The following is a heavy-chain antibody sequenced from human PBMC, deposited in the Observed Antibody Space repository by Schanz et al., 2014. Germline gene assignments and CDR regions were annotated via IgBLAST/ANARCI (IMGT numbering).Heavy chain of an antibody. V-gene: IGHV3-23*04. Sequence: EVQLVESGGGLVQPGGSLRLSCTASGFTFSDYWMSWVRQAPGKGLEWVSSISSGGGSTYYADSVKGRFTISRDNAENTLFLQMNSLRAEDTAVYYCARKVVATIGGYYDNWGQGTLVTVSA. D-gene: IGHD5-12*01. J-gene: IGHJ4*02. CDR1: GFTFSDYW. CDR2: ISSGGGST. CDR3: ARKVVATIGGYYDN.